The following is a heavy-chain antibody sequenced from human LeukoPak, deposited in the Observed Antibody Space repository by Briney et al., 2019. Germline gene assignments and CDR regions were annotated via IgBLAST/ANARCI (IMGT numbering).Heavy chain of an antibody. V-gene: IGHV3-7*01. J-gene: IGHJ6*03. Sequence: GGSLRLSCAASGFTFSNAWMSWVRQAPGKGLEWVANIKQDGSEKHYVDSVKGRFTISRDNAKNSLYLQMNSLRAEDTAVYYCARVGTAMVTIVAPYYMDVWGKGTTVTVSS. D-gene: IGHD5-18*01. CDR3: ARVGTAMVTIVAPYYMDV. CDR2: IKQDGSEK. CDR1: GFTFSNAW.